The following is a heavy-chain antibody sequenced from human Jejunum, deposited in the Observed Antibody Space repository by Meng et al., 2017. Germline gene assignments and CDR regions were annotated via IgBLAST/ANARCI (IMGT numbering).Heavy chain of an antibody. D-gene: IGHD3-16*01. CDR2: TYYRSEWNT. V-gene: IGHV6-1*01. CDR3: ASGWALDY. CDR1: GDSVSSDSAA. J-gene: IGHJ4*02. Sequence: SCAISGDSVSSDSAAWNWIRQSPSRGLEWLGRTYYRSEWNTDYAASVYGRISINSDTSKNQFSLQLSSLTPEDTAVYYCASGWALDYWGQGTLVTVSS.